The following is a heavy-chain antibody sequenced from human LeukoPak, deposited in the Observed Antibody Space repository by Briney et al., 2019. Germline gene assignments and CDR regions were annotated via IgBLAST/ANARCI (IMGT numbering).Heavy chain of an antibody. V-gene: IGHV3-74*03. J-gene: IGHJ4*02. CDR1: GFPFSSYW. Sequence: GGSLRLSCEPSGFPFSSYWMLWVRRAPGKGLVGVSRISGDGTIKTYADFVRGRFTISRDNTKNILYLQMNSPKVEDTATYFCSRSQFDYWGQGVLVTVSP. CDR2: ISGDGTIK. CDR3: SRSQFDY.